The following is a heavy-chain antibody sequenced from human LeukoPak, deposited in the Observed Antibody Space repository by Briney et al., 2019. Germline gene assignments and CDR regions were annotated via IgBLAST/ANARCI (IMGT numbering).Heavy chain of an antibody. CDR2: ISWNSDSI. J-gene: IGHJ3*02. CDR3: ARDWNMVSSWYGLGAAFDI. CDR1: GFTFDDYA. Sequence: PGGSLRLSCAASGFTFDDYAMHWVRQAPGKGLEWVSGISWNSDSIGYADSVKGRFTISRDNAKNSLYLQMNSLRAEDTAVYYCARDWNMVSSWYGLGAAFDIWGQGTMVTVSS. D-gene: IGHD6-13*01. V-gene: IGHV3-9*01.